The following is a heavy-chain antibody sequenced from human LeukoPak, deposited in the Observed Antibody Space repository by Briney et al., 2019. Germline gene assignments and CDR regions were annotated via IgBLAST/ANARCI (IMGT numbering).Heavy chain of an antibody. Sequence: GGSLRLSCAASGFTFSSYGMHWVRQAPGKGLEWVAFIRYDGSNKYYADSVKGRFTTSRDNSKNTLYLQMNSLRAEDTAVYYCAKDPQGFATNFDYWGQGTLVTVSS. J-gene: IGHJ4*02. V-gene: IGHV3-30*02. CDR2: IRYDGSNK. CDR1: GFTFSSYG. D-gene: IGHD3-16*01. CDR3: AKDPQGFATNFDY.